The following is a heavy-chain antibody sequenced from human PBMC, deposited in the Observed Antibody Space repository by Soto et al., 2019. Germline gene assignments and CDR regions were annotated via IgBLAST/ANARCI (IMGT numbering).Heavy chain of an antibody. CDR2: INPSGGST. D-gene: IGHD3-10*01. J-gene: IGHJ4*02. CDR3: ARDHRLLWFGELLI. Sequence: QVQLVQSGAEVKKPGASVKVSCKASGYTFTNYYIHWVRQAPGQGLEWMGIINPSGGSTDYTQKFQDRVTMSSDTSTSTVYMELSSLRSEDTAVYYCARDHRLLWFGELLIWGQGTLVTVCS. CDR1: GYTFTNYY. V-gene: IGHV1-46*01.